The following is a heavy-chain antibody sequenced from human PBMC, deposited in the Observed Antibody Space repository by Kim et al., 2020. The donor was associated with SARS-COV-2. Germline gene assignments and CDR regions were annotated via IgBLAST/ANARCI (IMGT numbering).Heavy chain of an antibody. V-gene: IGHV4-34*01. CDR3: ARGLIRFGKSWFDP. CDR1: GGSFSGYY. D-gene: IGHD3-10*01. Sequence: SETLSLTCAVYGGSFSGYYWSWIRQPPGKGLEWIGEINHSGSTNYNPSLTSRVTISVDTTKNQFSLKQSSVTAADTAVYYCARGLIRFGKSWFDPLGQRTLGTPS. J-gene: IGHJ5*02. CDR2: INHSGST.